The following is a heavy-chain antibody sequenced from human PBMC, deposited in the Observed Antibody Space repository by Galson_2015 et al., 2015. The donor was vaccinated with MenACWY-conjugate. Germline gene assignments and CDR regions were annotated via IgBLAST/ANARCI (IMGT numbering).Heavy chain of an antibody. D-gene: IGHD6-19*01. V-gene: IGHV3-23*01. CDR3: ARGAVSSGRIDY. CDR1: GFTFSSYS. J-gene: IGHJ4*02. CDR2: ISTGGGVT. Sequence: SLRLSCAASGFTFSSYSMSWVRQAPGMGLEWVSVISTGGGVTYYADSVKGRFTISRDNSKSMMYLEINSLRAEDTAVYYCARGAVSSGRIDYWGQGTLVTVSS.